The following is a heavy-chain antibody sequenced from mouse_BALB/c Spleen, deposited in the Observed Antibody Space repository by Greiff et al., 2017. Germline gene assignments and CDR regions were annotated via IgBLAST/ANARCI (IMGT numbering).Heavy chain of an antibody. V-gene: IGHV6-6*02. J-gene: IGHJ3*01. D-gene: IGHD4-1*01. CDR3: TSNWRGAY. CDR1: GFTFSNYW. Sequence: EVKVEESGGGLVQPGGSMKLSCVASGFTFSNYWMNWVRQSPEKGLEWVAEIRLKSNNYATHYAESVKGRFTISRDDSKSSVYLQMNNLRAEDTGIYYCTSNWRGAYWGQGTLVTVSA. CDR2: IRLKSNNYAT.